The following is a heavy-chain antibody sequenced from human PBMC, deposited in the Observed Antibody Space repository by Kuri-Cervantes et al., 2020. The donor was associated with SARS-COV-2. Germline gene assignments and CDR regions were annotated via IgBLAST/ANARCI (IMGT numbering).Heavy chain of an antibody. J-gene: IGHJ4*02. D-gene: IGHD6-19*01. CDR2: ISSSSSYI. V-gene: IGHV3-21*01. CDR1: GFTLSSYS. CDR3: ARNRGSGWPFFDY. Sequence: LSLTCAASGFTLSSYSMNWVRQAPGKGLEWVSSISSSSSYIYYADSVKGRFTISRDNAKNSLYLQMNSLRAEDTAVYYCARNRGSGWPFFDYWGQGTLVTVSS.